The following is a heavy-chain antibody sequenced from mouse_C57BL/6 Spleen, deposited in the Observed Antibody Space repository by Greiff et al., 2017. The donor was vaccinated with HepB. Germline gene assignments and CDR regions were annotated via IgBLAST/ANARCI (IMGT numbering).Heavy chain of an antibody. CDR1: GFSLTSYG. CDR3: AKRDGYDGGMDY. Sequence: VQLVESGPGLVQPSQSLSITCTVSGFSLTSYGVHWVRQSPGKGLEWLGVIWRGGSTDYNAAFMSRLSITKDNSKSQVFFKMNSLQADDTAIYYCAKRDGYDGGMDYWGQGTSVTVSS. CDR2: IWRGGST. J-gene: IGHJ4*01. V-gene: IGHV2-5*01. D-gene: IGHD2-2*01.